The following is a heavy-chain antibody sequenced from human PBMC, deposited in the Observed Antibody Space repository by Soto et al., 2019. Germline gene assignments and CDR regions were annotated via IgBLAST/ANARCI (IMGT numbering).Heavy chain of an antibody. Sequence: PSETLSLTCTVSGGSISNAAYSWSWIRQPPGKGLEWIGYIYPSGMPFYNPSLRSRVTISIDRSNDQFSLNLKSVTAADTAVYYCARERGGYGLFDSGGQGTLVTGSS. V-gene: IGHV4-30-2*01. CDR1: GGSISNAAYS. D-gene: IGHD5-18*01. CDR3: ARERGGYGLFDS. J-gene: IGHJ4*02. CDR2: IYPSGMP.